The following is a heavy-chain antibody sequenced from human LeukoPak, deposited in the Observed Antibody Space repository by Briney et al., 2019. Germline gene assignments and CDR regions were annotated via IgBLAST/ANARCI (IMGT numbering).Heavy chain of an antibody. CDR2: ISSSGGST. CDR1: GFTFSSYA. D-gene: IGHD2-15*01. CDR3: AKDRKVVPVGDV. J-gene: IGHJ6*02. V-gene: IGHV3-23*01. Sequence: SGGSLRLSCAASGFTFSSYAMSGVRQTPGKGLGWVSAISSSGGSTYYADSVKGRFTISRDNSKNTLYLQMNSLRAEDTAVYYCAKDRKVVPVGDVWGQGTTVTVSS.